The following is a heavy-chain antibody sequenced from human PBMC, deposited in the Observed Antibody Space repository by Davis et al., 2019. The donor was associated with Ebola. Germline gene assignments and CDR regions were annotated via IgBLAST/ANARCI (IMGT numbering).Heavy chain of an antibody. Sequence: GESLKISCAASGFTFSSYGMHWVRQAPGKGLEWVAVISYDGSNKYYADSVKGRFTISRDNSKNTLYLQMNSLRAEDTAVYYCARAKARWLPDYWGQGTLVTVSS. V-gene: IGHV3-30*03. CDR1: GFTFSSYG. CDR2: ISYDGSNK. D-gene: IGHD5-24*01. CDR3: ARAKARWLPDY. J-gene: IGHJ4*02.